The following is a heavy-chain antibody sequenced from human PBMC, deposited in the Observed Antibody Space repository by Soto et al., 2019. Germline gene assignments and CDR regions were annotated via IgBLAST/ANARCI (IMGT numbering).Heavy chain of an antibody. Sequence: EVQLVQSGAEVKKPGESLKISCKGSGYSFTSYWIGWVRQMPGKGLEWMGLIYPGDSDTRYSPSFQGQVTISADKSISTAYLQWSSLKASDTAMYYCARHGGVRSNLTESMGHYYYYYYMDVWGKGTTVTVSS. CDR1: GYSFTSYW. V-gene: IGHV5-51*01. CDR2: IYPGDSDT. J-gene: IGHJ6*03. D-gene: IGHD3-16*01. CDR3: ARHGGVRSNLTESMGHYYYYYYMDV.